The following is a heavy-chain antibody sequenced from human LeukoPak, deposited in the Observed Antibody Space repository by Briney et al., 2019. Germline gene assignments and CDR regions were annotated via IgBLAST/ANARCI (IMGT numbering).Heavy chain of an antibody. J-gene: IGHJ4*02. D-gene: IGHD1-7*01. CDR1: GFTVITND. V-gene: IGHV3-53*01. CDR3: ARGVELLAANTLAY. Sequence: GGSLRLSCAASGFTVITNDMTWVRQAPGKGLEWVSVLYSDGNTKYADSVQGRFTISRDNSKNTLYLEMNSLSPDDTAVYYCARGVELLAANTLAYWGQGALVTVSS. CDR2: LYSDGNT.